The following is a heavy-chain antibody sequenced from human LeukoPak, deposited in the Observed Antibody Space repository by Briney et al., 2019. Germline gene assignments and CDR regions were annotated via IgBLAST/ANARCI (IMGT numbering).Heavy chain of an antibody. D-gene: IGHD3-3*01. V-gene: IGHV3-11*04. Sequence: PGGSLRLSCAASGFTFSDYYMSWIRQAPGKGLEWVSYISSSGSTIYYADSVKGRFTISRDNAKNSLYLQMNSLRAEDTAVYYCARAPAYDFWSGYYPRPFDYWGQGTLVTVSS. CDR2: ISSSGSTI. CDR3: ARAPAYDFWSGYYPRPFDY. J-gene: IGHJ4*02. CDR1: GFTFSDYY.